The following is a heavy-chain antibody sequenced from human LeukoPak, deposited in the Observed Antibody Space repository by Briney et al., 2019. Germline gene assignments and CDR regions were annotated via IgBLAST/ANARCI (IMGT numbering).Heavy chain of an antibody. Sequence: GGSLRLSCAASGFTFSSYGMSWVRQAPGKGLEWVSGIDWVSGTIVYADSVKGRFTISRDNAKYSMDLQMNSLRAEDTAVYYCARDPVQQQTDSGGYWGQGTLVTVSS. D-gene: IGHD6-13*01. J-gene: IGHJ4*02. CDR2: IDWVSGTI. CDR3: ARDPVQQQTDSGGY. V-gene: IGHV3-20*04. CDR1: GFTFSSYG.